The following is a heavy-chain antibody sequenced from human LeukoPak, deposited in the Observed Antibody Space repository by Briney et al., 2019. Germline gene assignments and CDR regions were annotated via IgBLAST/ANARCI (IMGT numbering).Heavy chain of an antibody. D-gene: IGHD1-1*01. CDR3: VRGDLDH. CDR2: INHDGRET. Sequence: GGSLRLSCRDSFEWMSWVRQAPGTGLEWVATINHDGRETYYVDSVRGRFTIFRDNAKNSMCLQMTSLRAEDTAVYFCVRGDLDHWGQGTLITVSS. CDR1: FEW. J-gene: IGHJ4*02. V-gene: IGHV3-7*03.